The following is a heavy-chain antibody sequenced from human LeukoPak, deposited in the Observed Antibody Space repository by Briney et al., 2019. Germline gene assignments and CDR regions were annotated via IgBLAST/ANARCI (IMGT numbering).Heavy chain of an antibody. CDR2: IYTSGST. J-gene: IGHJ5*02. CDR3: ARELRMWYSSGWYDL. CDR1: GGSISSGSYY. D-gene: IGHD6-19*01. Sequence: SQTLSLTCTVSGGSISSGSYYWSWIRQPAGKGLEWIGRIYTSGSTNYNPSLKSRVTISVDTSKNQFSLKLSSVTAADTAVYYCARELRMWYSSGWYDLWGQGTLVTVSS. V-gene: IGHV4-61*02.